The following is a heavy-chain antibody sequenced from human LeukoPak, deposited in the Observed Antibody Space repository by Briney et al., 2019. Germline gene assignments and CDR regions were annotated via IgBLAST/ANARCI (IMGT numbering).Heavy chain of an antibody. CDR2: IYYSGST. D-gene: IGHD4-17*01. Sequence: SETLSLTCTVSGGSISSYYWSWIRRPPGKGLEWIGYIYYSGSTNYNPSLKSRVTISVDTSKNQFSLKLSSVIAADTAVYYCARVPPKSSTDYYGMDVWGQGTTVTVSS. J-gene: IGHJ6*02. CDR1: GGSISSYY. CDR3: ARVPPKSSTDYYGMDV. V-gene: IGHV4-59*01.